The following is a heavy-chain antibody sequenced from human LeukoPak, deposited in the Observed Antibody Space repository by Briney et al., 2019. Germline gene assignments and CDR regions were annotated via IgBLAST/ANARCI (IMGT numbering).Heavy chain of an antibody. CDR2: IYYSGST. D-gene: IGHD6-13*01. V-gene: IGHV4-59*01. Sequence: SETLSLTCTVSGGSISSYYWSWIRQPPGKGLEWIGYIYYSGSTNYNPSLKSRVTISVDTPKNQFSLKLSSVTAADTAVYYCARIAAADYYFDYWGQGTLVTVSS. J-gene: IGHJ4*02. CDR3: ARIAAADYYFDY. CDR1: GGSISSYY.